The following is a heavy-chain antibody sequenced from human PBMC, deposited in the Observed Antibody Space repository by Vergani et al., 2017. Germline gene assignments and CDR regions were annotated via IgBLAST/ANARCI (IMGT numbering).Heavy chain of an antibody. CDR3: AKADSVTSGSLQYNFYMDV. Sequence: QVQLAESGGGRVQPGRSLRLSCAASGFSFSRHAIHWVRQAPGKGLEWVAVISNDGSKKYYADSVKGRFTISRDNSKNTLDLQMNSLRTQDTAVYYCAKADSVTSGSLQYNFYMDVWGKGTTVTVS. J-gene: IGHJ6*03. V-gene: IGHV3-30*18. CDR2: ISNDGSKK. D-gene: IGHD3-10*01. CDR1: GFSFSRHA.